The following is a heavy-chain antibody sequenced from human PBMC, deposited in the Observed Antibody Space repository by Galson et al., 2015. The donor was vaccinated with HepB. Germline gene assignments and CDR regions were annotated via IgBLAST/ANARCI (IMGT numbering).Heavy chain of an antibody. V-gene: IGHV3-30*04. Sequence: SLRLSCAASGFTFSSYAMHWVRQAPGKGLEWVAVISYDGSNKYYADSVKGRFTISRDNSKNTLYLQMNSLRAEDTAVYYCARDPYYDSSGYYVYWGQGTLVTVSS. CDR3: ARDPYYDSSGYYVY. J-gene: IGHJ4*02. CDR2: ISYDGSNK. D-gene: IGHD3-22*01. CDR1: GFTFSSYA.